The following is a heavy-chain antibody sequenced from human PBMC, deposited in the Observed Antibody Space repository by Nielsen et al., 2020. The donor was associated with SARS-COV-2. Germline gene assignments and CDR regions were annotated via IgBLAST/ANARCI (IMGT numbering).Heavy chain of an antibody. CDR1: GFTFSYYD. V-gene: IGHV3-13*01. Sequence: GESLKISCAASGFTFSYYDMHWVRQATGKGLEWVSGINTPGDTYYPDSVKGRFTISRDNAKNSLYLQMNSLRAEDTALYYCAKDSYDAFDIWGQGTMVTVSS. CDR2: INTPGDT. J-gene: IGHJ3*02. CDR3: AKDSYDAFDI.